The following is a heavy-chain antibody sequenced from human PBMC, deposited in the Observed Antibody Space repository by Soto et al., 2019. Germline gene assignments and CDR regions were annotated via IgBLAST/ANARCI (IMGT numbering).Heavy chain of an antibody. CDR1: GGSISSSSYY. Sequence: SETLSLTCTVSGGSISSSSYYWGWIRQPPGKGLEWIGSIYYSGSTYYNPSLKSRVTISVDTSKNQFSLKLSSVTAADTAVYYCAKDGGPAYCNSPGCSAEHFDYWGQGTQVTVSS. V-gene: IGHV4-39*02. D-gene: IGHD2-2*01. CDR2: IYYSGST. CDR3: AKDGGPAYCNSPGCSAEHFDY. J-gene: IGHJ4*02.